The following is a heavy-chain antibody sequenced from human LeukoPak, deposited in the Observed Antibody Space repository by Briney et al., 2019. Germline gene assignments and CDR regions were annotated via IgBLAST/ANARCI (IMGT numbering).Heavy chain of an antibody. J-gene: IGHJ4*02. CDR1: GFSLTSYS. CDR2: ISSGTTYI. V-gene: IGHV3-21*01. Sequence: GGSLRLSCAASGFSLTSYSMNWVRQAPGRGLEWVSSISSGTTYIYYADSVKGRFTISKDNSKNTLYLQMNSLRAEDTAVYYCAKYTGEYSSHDYWGQGTLVTVSS. D-gene: IGHD6-6*01. CDR3: AKYTGEYSSHDY.